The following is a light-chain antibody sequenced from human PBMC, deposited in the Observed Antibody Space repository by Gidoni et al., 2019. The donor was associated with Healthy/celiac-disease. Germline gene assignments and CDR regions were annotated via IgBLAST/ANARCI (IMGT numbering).Light chain of an antibody. CDR3: QQYNNWPRT. CDR1: QSGSSN. CDR2: GAS. V-gene: IGKV3-15*01. J-gene: IGKJ1*01. Sequence: DIVMPQSPATLSVSPGARATLSCRASQSGSSNLAWYQQKPGQAPMLLIYGASTRATGIPARFSGSGSGKEFTRTISSLQSEDGAVYDCQQYNNWPRTCGQGTKVEIK.